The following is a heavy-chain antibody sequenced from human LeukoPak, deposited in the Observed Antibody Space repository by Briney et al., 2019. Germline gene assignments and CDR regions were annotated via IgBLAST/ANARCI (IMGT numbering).Heavy chain of an antibody. Sequence: GRSLRLSCAASGFTFDDYAMHWVRQAPGKGLEWVSGISWNSGSIGYADSVKGRFTISRDNAKNSLYLQMNSLRAEDTALYYCAKDLYDISSNYYYYGVDVWGQGTTVTVSS. CDR3: AKDLYDISSNYYYYGVDV. V-gene: IGHV3-9*01. J-gene: IGHJ6*02. CDR1: GFTFDDYA. CDR2: ISWNSGSI. D-gene: IGHD3-9*01.